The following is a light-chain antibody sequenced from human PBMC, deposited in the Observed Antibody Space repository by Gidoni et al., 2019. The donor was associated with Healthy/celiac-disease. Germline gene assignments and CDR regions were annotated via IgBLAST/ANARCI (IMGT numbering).Light chain of an antibody. CDR3: QKYNSALET. CDR2: AAS. V-gene: IGKV1-27*01. J-gene: IGKJ1*01. CDR1: QGISNY. Sequence: DIQMTQSPSSLSASVGDRVTITCRASQGISNYLAWYQQKPGKVPKLLIYAASTSQSGVPSRCSGSGSGTDFTLTISSLQPEDVATYYCQKYNSALETFGQGTKVEIK.